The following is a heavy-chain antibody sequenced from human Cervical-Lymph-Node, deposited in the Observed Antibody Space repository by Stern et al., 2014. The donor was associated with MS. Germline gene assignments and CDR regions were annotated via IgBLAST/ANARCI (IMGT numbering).Heavy chain of an antibody. Sequence: EDQLVESGGGLVQPGGSLRLSCTASGFTFSRFWMQWVRQAPGKGLVWVSRIDSDGSDSDYADAVKGRFTISRDNAKNTLYLQMNSLRAEDSAVYYCVRDNYGVDFWGQGTLVTVSS. CDR3: VRDNYGVDF. CDR2: IDSDGSDS. CDR1: GFTFSRFW. D-gene: IGHD4-17*01. V-gene: IGHV3-74*01. J-gene: IGHJ4*02.